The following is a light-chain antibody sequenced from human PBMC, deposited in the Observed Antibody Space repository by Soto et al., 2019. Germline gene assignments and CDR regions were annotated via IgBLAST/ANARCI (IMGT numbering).Light chain of an antibody. Sequence: DIQMTQSPSTLSGSVGDRVTITCRASQTISSWLAWYRQKPGKAPKLLIYKASTLKSGVPSRFSGSGSGTEFTLTISSLRPDDFATYYCQHYNSYSEALGQGTKVDIK. CDR1: QTISSW. J-gene: IGKJ1*01. CDR3: QHYNSYSEA. V-gene: IGKV1-5*03. CDR2: KAS.